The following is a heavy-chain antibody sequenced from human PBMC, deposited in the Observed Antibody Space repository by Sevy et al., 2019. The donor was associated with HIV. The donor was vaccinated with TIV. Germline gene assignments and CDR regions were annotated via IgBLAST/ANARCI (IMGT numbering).Heavy chain of an antibody. J-gene: IGHJ1*01. CDR1: GFTFSSYS. CDR3: ALERLSSDVAEYFQN. Sequence: GGSLRLSCATSGFTFSSYSMHWVRQAPGKGLEWVATISYDGIKKHYADSVKGRFTISRDNFKNSLSLQMNSLRAEDTAVYFCALERLSSDVAEYFQNWGQGTLVTVSS. D-gene: IGHD1-1*01. CDR2: ISYDGIKK. V-gene: IGHV3-30-3*01.